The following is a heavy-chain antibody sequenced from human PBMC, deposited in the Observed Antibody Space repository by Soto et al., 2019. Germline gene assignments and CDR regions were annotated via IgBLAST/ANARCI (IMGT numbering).Heavy chain of an antibody. CDR2: MNPNSGNT. CDR1: GYSFTSYD. Sequence: ASVKVSCKASGYSFTSYDVHWVRQAAGQGLEWMGWMNPNSGNTGYAQKFQGRVTMTRNTSISTAYMELSSLRSEDTAVYYCARVASHIVVVIATPYYYMDVRGKGTTVTVSS. CDR3: ARVASHIVVVIATPYYYMDV. J-gene: IGHJ6*03. D-gene: IGHD2-21*01. V-gene: IGHV1-8*01.